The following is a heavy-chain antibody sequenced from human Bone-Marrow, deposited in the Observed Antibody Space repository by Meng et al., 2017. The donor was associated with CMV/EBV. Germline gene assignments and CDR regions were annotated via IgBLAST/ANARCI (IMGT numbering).Heavy chain of an antibody. CDR1: GGSFSGYY. Sequence: GSLRLSCAVYGGSFSGYYWSWIRQPPGKGLEWIGYIYYSGSTNYNPSLKSRVTISVDTSKNQFSLKLSSVTAADTAVYYCARAALTGYYTMADYWGQGTLVTVSS. J-gene: IGHJ4*02. V-gene: IGHV4-59*01. D-gene: IGHD3-9*01. CDR2: IYYSGST. CDR3: ARAALTGYYTMADY.